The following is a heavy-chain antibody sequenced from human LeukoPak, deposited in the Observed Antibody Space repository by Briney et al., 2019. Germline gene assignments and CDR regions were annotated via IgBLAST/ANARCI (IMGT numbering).Heavy chain of an antibody. CDR1: GFTFSSYG. V-gene: IGHV3-33*06. Sequence: GGSLRLSCAASGFTFSSYGMHWVRQAPGKGLEWVAVICYDGSNKYYADSVKGRFTISRDNSKNTLYLQMNSLRAEDTAVYYCAKDLNGSGFGYWGQGTLVTVSS. CDR3: AKDLNGSGFGY. D-gene: IGHD6-19*01. J-gene: IGHJ4*02. CDR2: ICYDGSNK.